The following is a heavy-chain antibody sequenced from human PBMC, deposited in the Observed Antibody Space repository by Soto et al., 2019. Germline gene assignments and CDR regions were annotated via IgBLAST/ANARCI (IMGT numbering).Heavy chain of an antibody. V-gene: IGHV4-34*01. D-gene: IGHD5-12*01. J-gene: IGHJ4*02. CDR2: VKDGGST. CDR3: ARGQEGIVATH. Sequence: QVQLQQWGAGLLKPSETLSLTCTVNGGSLTGYYWSWIRQPPGKGLEWIGEVKDGGSTNYSPSLSGRVARSADTAKHHSSLRLNAVTAADTAVYFCARGQEGIVATHWDQGALVTVSS. CDR1: GGSLTGYY.